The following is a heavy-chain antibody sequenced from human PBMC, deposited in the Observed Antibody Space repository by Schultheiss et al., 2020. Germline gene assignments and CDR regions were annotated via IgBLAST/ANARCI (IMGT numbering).Heavy chain of an antibody. CDR3: ARGGGWSPNDY. CDR1: GFTFSNAW. J-gene: IGHJ4*02. D-gene: IGHD6-19*01. CDR2: ASHDGDNT. V-gene: IGHV3-30-3*01. Sequence: GGSLRLSCAASGFTFSNAWMSWVRQAPGKGLECIATASHDGDNTYYADSVKGRFTISRDNSKNTLYLQMNSLRAEDTAVYYCARGGGWSPNDYWGQGTLVKVSS.